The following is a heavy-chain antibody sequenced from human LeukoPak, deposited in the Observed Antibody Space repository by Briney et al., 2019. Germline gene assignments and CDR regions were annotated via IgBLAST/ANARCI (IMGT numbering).Heavy chain of an antibody. CDR1: GFTVSRSY. J-gene: IGHJ6*02. CDR2: IYSGGST. CDR3: ARAGTNYYSPMDV. Sequence: PGGSLRLSCATSGFTVSRSYMNWVRQAPGKGLEWVSIIYSGGSTYYADAVKGRFIISRDNSKNTLYLQMNSLRVEDTAIYCCARAGTNYYSPMDVWGQGTTVTVSS. V-gene: IGHV3-53*01.